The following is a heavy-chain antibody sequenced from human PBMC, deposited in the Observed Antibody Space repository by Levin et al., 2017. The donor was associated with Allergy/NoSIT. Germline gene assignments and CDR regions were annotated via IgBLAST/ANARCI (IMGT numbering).Heavy chain of an antibody. V-gene: IGHV3-23*01. CDR3: AKDLYTAIYYDNSGYYSN. CDR1: GFSFSDYA. J-gene: IGHJ4*02. CDR2: ISDSGRNT. D-gene: IGHD3-22*01. Sequence: HPGGSLRLSCAASGFSFSDYAMSWVRQAPGKGLEWVSSISDSGRNTYYRDSVKGRFTISRDQSTNTLYLQMNSLRAEDTAIYFCAKDLYTAIYYDNSGYYSNWGQGTLVTVSS.